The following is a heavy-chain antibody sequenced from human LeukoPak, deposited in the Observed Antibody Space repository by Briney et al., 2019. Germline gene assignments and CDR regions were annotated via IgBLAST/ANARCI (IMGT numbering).Heavy chain of an antibody. CDR3: AKDQCSGGSCYPAY. CDR2: MSGSGGRT. J-gene: IGHJ4*02. Sequence: GGSLRLSCAASGFTFNTYAMSWVRQAPGKGLEWVSAMSGSGGRTYYADSVKGRFTISRDNSKNTLYLQMNSLRAEDTAVYYCAKDQCSGGSCYPAYWGQGTLVTVSS. V-gene: IGHV3-23*01. D-gene: IGHD2-15*01. CDR1: GFTFNTYA.